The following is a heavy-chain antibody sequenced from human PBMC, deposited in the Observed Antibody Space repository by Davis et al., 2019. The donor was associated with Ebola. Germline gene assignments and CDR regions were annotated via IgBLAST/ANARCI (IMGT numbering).Heavy chain of an antibody. CDR3: AKSGLSFGVVKYHYGMDV. CDR2: ISSSSSTI. J-gene: IGHJ6*04. D-gene: IGHD3-3*01. V-gene: IGHV3-48*04. Sequence: GESLKISCAASGFTFNNYAMSWVRQAPGKGLEWVSYISSSSSTIYYADSVKGRFTISRDNAKNSLYLQMNSLRAEDTAVYYCAKSGLSFGVVKYHYGMDVWGKGTTVTVSS. CDR1: GFTFNNYA.